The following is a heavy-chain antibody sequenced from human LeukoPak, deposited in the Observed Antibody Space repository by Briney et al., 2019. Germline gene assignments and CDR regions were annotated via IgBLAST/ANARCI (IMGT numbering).Heavy chain of an antibody. CDR2: IWYDGSNK. CDR1: GFTFSSYG. D-gene: IGHD6-13*01. J-gene: IGHJ4*02. Sequence: GSLRPSCAASGFTFSSYGMHWVRQAPGKGLEWVAVIWYDGSNKYYADSVKGRFTISRDNSKNTLYLQMNSLRAEDTAVYYCARGPGSSSHFDYWGQGTLVTVSS. V-gene: IGHV3-33*01. CDR3: ARGPGSSSHFDY.